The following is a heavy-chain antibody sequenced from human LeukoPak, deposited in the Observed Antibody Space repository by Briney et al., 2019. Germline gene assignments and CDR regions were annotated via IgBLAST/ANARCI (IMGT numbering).Heavy chain of an antibody. CDR2: ISAYNGNT. V-gene: IGHV1-18*01. CDR3: ARVGVAAAGKSWGGWFDP. D-gene: IGHD6-13*01. Sequence: ASVKVSCKASGYTFTSYGISWVRQAPGQGLEWMGWISAYNGNTNYAQKLQGRVTMTTDTSTSTAYMELRSLRSDDTAVYYCARVGVAAAGKSWGGWFDPWGQGTLVTVSS. CDR1: GYTFTSYG. J-gene: IGHJ5*02.